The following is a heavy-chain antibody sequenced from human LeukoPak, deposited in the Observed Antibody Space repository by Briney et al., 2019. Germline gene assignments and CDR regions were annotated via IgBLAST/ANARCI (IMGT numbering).Heavy chain of an antibody. Sequence: PGGSLRLSCAASGFTFSGYAMHWVRQAPGKGLEWVAVISYDGSNKYYADSVKGRFTISRDNSKNTLYLQMNSLRAEDTAVYYCASSQQLAGFDYWGQGTLVTVSS. CDR1: GFTFSGYA. D-gene: IGHD6-13*01. CDR3: ASSQQLAGFDY. V-gene: IGHV3-30-3*01. J-gene: IGHJ4*02. CDR2: ISYDGSNK.